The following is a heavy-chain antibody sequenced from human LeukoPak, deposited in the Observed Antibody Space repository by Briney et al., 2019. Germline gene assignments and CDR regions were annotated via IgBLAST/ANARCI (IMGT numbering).Heavy chain of an antibody. J-gene: IGHJ5*02. CDR1: GFTFSSYA. Sequence: GGSLRLSCAASGFTFSSYAMHWVRQAPGKGLEWVAVISYDGSNKYYADSVKGRFTISRDNSKNTLYLQMNSLRAEDTAVYYCARDIQRWFDPCGQGTLVTVSS. CDR2: ISYDGSNK. CDR3: ARDIQRWFDP. V-gene: IGHV3-30*04.